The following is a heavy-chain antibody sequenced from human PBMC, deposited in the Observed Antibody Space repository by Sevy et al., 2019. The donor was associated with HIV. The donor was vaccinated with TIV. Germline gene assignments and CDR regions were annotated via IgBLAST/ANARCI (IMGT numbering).Heavy chain of an antibody. CDR3: ARQTHSSGWSKTRMWFYP. V-gene: IGHV4-39*01. D-gene: IGHD6-19*01. Sequence: SETLSLTCTVSGSSISSGIYYWGWIRQPPGKGLEWIGSIYYSGSTYYNPSLKSRVTISVDTSKNQFSLKLSSVTAADTAVFYCARQTHSSGWSKTRMWFYPWGQGTLVTVSS. J-gene: IGHJ5*02. CDR1: GSSISSGIYY. CDR2: IYYSGST.